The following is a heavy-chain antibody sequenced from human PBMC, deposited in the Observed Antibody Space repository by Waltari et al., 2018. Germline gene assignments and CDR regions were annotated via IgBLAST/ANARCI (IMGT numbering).Heavy chain of an antibody. D-gene: IGHD2-15*01. CDR3: ARDPSSGGGSLFGDTFDI. CDR2: VFYSGAT. J-gene: IGHJ3*02. V-gene: IGHV4-59*01. CDR1: GGSISTYY. Sequence: QVQLQESGPGLVKPSETLSLTCPVSGGSISTYYWSWIRQPPGQGLEWIGYVFYSGATNYNPSLKSRVTISVDTPNNQFSLKLNSVTAADTAVYFCARDPSSGGGSLFGDTFDIWGQGTMVTVSS.